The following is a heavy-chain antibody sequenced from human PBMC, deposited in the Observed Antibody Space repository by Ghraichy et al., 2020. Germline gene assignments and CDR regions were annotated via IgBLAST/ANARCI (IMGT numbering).Heavy chain of an antibody. V-gene: IGHV3-33*01. J-gene: IGHJ4*02. CDR1: GFTFSNYG. CDR3: ARDNCPTPSCFDY. Sequence: GGSLRLSCVTSGFTFSNYGMYWVRQTPAKGLESVAIIWYNGVTKSYADSVKGRFTISRDNSKNTVYLEMNSLRAEDTAIYYCARDNCPTPSCFDYWGQGTLVTVSS. CDR2: IWYNGVTK. D-gene: IGHD2/OR15-2a*01.